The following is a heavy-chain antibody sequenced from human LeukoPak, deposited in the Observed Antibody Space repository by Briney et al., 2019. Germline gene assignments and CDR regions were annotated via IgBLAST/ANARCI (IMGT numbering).Heavy chain of an antibody. Sequence: SETLSLTCAVYGGPLTGYYWSWIRQPPGGGLEWIGEISHGGGASYNPSLKSRVTISVDRSKNQFSLKLSSVTAADTAVYYCARAPTGYCSSTSCSRGYYFDYWGQGTLVTVSS. V-gene: IGHV4-34*01. D-gene: IGHD2-2*01. J-gene: IGHJ4*02. CDR1: GGPLTGYY. CDR3: ARAPTGYCSSTSCSRGYYFDY. CDR2: ISHGGGA.